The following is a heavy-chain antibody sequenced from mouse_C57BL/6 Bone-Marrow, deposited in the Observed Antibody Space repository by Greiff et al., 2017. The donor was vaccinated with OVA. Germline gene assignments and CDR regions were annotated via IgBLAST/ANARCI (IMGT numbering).Heavy chain of an antibody. V-gene: IGHV1-55*01. CDR1: GYTFTSYW. CDR2: IYPGSGST. D-gene: IGHD1-1*01. Sequence: VQLQQSGAELVKPGASVKMSCKASGYTFTSYWITWVKQRPGQGLEWIGDIYPGSGSTNYNEKFKSKATLTVDTSSSTAYMQLSSLTSEDSAVYYCARWRYYGSRYFDYWGQGTTLTVSS. CDR3: ARWRYYGSRYFDY. J-gene: IGHJ2*01.